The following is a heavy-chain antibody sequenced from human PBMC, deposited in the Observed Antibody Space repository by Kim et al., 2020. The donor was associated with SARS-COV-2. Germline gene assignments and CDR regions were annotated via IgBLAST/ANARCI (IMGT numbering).Heavy chain of an antibody. Sequence: GGSLRLSCAASGFTFSSYGMHWVRQAPGKGLEWVAVISYDGSNKYYADSVKGRFTISRDNSKNTLYLQMNSLRAEDTAVYYCAKESGSGSYYAWYYYYYGMDVWGQGTTLTVPS. V-gene: IGHV3-30*18. CDR3: AKESGSGSYYAWYYYYYGMDV. D-gene: IGHD3-10*01. CDR1: GFTFSSYG. CDR2: ISYDGSNK. J-gene: IGHJ6*02.